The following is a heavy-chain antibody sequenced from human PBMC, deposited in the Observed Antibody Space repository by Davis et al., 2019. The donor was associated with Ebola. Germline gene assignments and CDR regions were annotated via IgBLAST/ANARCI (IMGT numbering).Heavy chain of an antibody. CDR3: ARGTIFGVVRYYYYGMDV. J-gene: IGHJ6*02. V-gene: IGHV4-34*01. D-gene: IGHD3-3*01. CDR2: INHSGST. CDR1: GGSFSGYY. Sequence: GSLRLSCAVYGGSFSGYYWSWIRQPPGKGLEWIGEINHSGSTNYNPSLKSRVTISVDTSKNQFSLKLSSVTAADTAVYYCARGTIFGVVRYYYYGMDVWGQGTLVTVSS.